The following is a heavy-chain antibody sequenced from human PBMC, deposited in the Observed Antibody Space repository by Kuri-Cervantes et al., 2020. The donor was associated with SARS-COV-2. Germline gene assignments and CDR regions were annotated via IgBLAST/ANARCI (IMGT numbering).Heavy chain of an antibody. Sequence: GGSLRLSCAASGFTFSNAWMSWVRQAPGKGLEWVGRIKSKTDGGTTDYAAPVKGRFTISRDNSKNTLYLQMNSLRAEDTAVYYCARGHDFWSTGDDYWGQGTLVTVSS. D-gene: IGHD3-3*01. CDR2: IKSKTDGGTT. V-gene: IGHV3-15*01. CDR3: ARGHDFWSTGDDY. CDR1: GFTFSNAW. J-gene: IGHJ4*02.